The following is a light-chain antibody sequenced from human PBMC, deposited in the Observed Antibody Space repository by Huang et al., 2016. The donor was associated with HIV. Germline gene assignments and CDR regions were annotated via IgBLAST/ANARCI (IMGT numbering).Light chain of an antibody. CDR1: QSVTSNY. CDR3: QQYVTSPWT. J-gene: IGKJ1*01. Sequence: ELVLAQSPGTLSLSPGEGATLSCRASQSVTSNYLAWYQQKPGRPPRRLIYGASNRATGIPDRFSGSGSGTDFTLTISALEPEDSAVYYCQQYVTSPWTFGQGTKVEI. V-gene: IGKV3-20*01. CDR2: GAS.